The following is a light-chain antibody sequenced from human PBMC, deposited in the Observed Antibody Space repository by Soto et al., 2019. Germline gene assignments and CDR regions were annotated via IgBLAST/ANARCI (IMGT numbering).Light chain of an antibody. Sequence: DIQMTQSPSSLSASVGDRFTITCRASQSISSYLNWYQQKPGKAPKLLIYAASNLQSGVPSRFSGSGSGTDFTLTISSLQPEDFATYYCQQSYSIPLTFGGGTKVDI. CDR1: QSISSY. J-gene: IGKJ4*01. CDR2: AAS. V-gene: IGKV1-39*01. CDR3: QQSYSIPLT.